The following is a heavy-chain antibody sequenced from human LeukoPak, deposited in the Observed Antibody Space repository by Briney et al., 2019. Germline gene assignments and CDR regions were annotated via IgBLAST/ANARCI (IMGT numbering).Heavy chain of an antibody. D-gene: IGHD5-12*01. J-gene: IGHJ5*01. CDR1: GFTFSSHW. CDR3: ARGRGYTGYDFDF. V-gene: IGHV3-74*01. Sequence: PGGSLRLSCAASGFTFSSHWMHWVRQGPGKGLVWVSRISGDESSTNYADSVKGRFTISRDNTKNTLYLQMNSLRAEDTAVYYCARGRGYTGYDFDFWGQGTLVTVSS. CDR2: ISGDESST.